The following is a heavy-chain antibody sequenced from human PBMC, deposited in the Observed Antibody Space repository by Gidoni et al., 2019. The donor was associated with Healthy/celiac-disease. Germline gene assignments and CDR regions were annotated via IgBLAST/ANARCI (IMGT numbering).Heavy chain of an antibody. CDR1: GGSFSGYY. J-gene: IGHJ4*02. Sequence: QVQLQQWGAGLLKPSETLSLTCAVYGGSFSGYYWSWIRQPPGKGLEWIGEINHSGSTNYNPSLKSRVTISVDTSKNQCSLKLSSVTAADTAVYYCASLGYGGYWGQGTLVTVSS. D-gene: IGHD5-12*01. CDR2: INHSGST. V-gene: IGHV4-34*01. CDR3: ASLGYGGY.